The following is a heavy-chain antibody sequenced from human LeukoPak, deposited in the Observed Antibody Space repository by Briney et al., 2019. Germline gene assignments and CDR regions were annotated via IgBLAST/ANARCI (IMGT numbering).Heavy chain of an antibody. D-gene: IGHD2-2*01. CDR1: GFTFSSYS. CDR2: ISSSSSYI. Sequence: PGGSLGLSCAASGFTFSSYSMNWVRQAPGKGLEWVSSISSSSSYIYYADSVKGRFTISRDNAKNSLYLQMNSLRAEDTAVYYCARDWGRYCSSTSCYSPWFDPWGQGTLVTVSS. CDR3: ARDWGRYCSSTSCYSPWFDP. J-gene: IGHJ5*02. V-gene: IGHV3-21*01.